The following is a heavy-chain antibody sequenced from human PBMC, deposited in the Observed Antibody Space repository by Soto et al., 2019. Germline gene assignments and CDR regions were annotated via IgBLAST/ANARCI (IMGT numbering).Heavy chain of an antibody. J-gene: IGHJ5*02. CDR2: IYYSGST. V-gene: IGHV4-30-4*01. CDR1: CGSISSRDYY. CDR3: ARDKATGINCFDP. Sequence: SLTCTVSCGSISSRDYYWSWIRQPPGKGLEWIGYIYYSGSTFYTPSLKSRVSVSVDTSKNQFSLRLNSVTATDTAVYYCARDKATGINCFDPWGQGTLVTVSS. D-gene: IGHD4-4*01.